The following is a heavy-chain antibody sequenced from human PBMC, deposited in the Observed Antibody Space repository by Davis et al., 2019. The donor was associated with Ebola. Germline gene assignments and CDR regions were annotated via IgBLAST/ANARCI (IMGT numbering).Heavy chain of an antibody. J-gene: IGHJ5*02. CDR1: GFIFSTYV. V-gene: IGHV3-23*01. CDR3: ASRTYGSGSS. Sequence: GESLKISCSASGFIFSTYVMSWVRQAPGKGLEWVSTLGTSADTYYADSVKGRFTISRDNSKNTLYLQMNSLRADDTAVYYCASRTYGSGSSWGQGTLVTVSS. D-gene: IGHD3-10*01. CDR2: LGTSADT.